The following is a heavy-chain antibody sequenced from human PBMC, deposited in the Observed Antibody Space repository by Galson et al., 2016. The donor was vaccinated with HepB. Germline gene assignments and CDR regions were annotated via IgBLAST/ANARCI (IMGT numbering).Heavy chain of an antibody. V-gene: IGHV3-30-3*01. CDR2: ISYDGSSK. CDR3: ARDGRRGYDMDV. Sequence: SLRLSCAASGFTLNSYAMHWVRRAPGKGLEWVAVISYDGSSKYYADSVKGRFTISRDNSKNTLYLQMNSLRAEDTAVYYCARDGRRGYDMDVWGQGTTVTVSS. J-gene: IGHJ6*02. CDR1: GFTLNSYA.